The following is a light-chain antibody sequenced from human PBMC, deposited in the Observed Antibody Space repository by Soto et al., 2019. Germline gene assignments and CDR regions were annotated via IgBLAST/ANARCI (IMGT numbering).Light chain of an antibody. CDR2: DAS. CDR3: QQRYNWPLT. V-gene: IGKV3-11*01. CDR1: QSVGNY. Sequence: IVVTQSPATLSFSPGDRVTLSCRASQSVGNYLNWYQQKTGQAPRLLIYDASRRPTGIPPRFSGGGSGTESTLTISGLEPEDFAVYYCQQRYNWPLTFGGGTRVEI. J-gene: IGKJ4*01.